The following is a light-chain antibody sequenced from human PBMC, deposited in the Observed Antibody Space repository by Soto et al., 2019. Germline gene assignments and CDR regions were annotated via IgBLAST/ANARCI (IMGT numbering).Light chain of an antibody. CDR1: SSDVGGYDY. Sequence: QSVLTQPASVSGSPGQSITISCTVTSSDVGGYDYVSWYQLHPGKAPKLMVFEVNNRPSGVSYRFSGSKSGNTASLTISGLQAEDEADYFSSSYSISTAYLFGTGTKVTVL. CDR2: EVN. J-gene: IGLJ1*01. CDR3: SSYSISTAYL. V-gene: IGLV2-14*01.